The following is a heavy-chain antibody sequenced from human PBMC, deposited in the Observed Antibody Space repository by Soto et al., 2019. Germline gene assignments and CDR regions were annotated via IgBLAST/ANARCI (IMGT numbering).Heavy chain of an antibody. J-gene: IGHJ3*02. D-gene: IGHD6-19*01. CDR1: GFTFSSYG. CDR3: ATLAGKNGFDI. CDR2: IWYDGSQK. Sequence: QVQLVESGGGVVQPGRSLRLSCVTSGFTFSSYGLHWVRQAPGKGVEWLAVIWYDGSQKYYADSVKGRFTISRDKSRSTLDLQMDSLKGEDTAVYYWATLAGKNGFDIWGQGTMVTVSS. V-gene: IGHV3-33*01.